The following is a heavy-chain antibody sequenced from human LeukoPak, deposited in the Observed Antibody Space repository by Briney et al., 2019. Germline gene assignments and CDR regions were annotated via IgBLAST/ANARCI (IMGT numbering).Heavy chain of an antibody. CDR2: ISSSSSYI. D-gene: IGHD3-9*01. CDR1: GFTFNTYA. Sequence: PGGSLRLSCAASGFTFNTYAMTWVRQAPGKGLEWVSSISSSSSYIYYADSVKGRFTISRDNAKNSLYLQMNSLRAEDTAVYYCARGDYDILTGYYWPFDYWGQGTLVTVSS. CDR3: ARGDYDILTGYYWPFDY. J-gene: IGHJ4*02. V-gene: IGHV3-21*01.